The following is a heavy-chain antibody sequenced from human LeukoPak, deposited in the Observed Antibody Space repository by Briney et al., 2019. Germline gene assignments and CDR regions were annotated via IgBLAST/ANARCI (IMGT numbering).Heavy chain of an antibody. CDR3: ARAPVRRLEDPNWFDP. V-gene: IGHV1-2*02. Sequence: ASVKVSCKASGYTFTGYYMHWLRQAPGQGPEWMGWINPNSGGTKYAQKFQGRVTMTRDTSIRTAYMELSRLRSDDKAAYFCARAPVRRLEDPNWFDPWGQGTLVTVSS. J-gene: IGHJ5*02. D-gene: IGHD2-15*01. CDR1: GYTFTGYY. CDR2: INPNSGGT.